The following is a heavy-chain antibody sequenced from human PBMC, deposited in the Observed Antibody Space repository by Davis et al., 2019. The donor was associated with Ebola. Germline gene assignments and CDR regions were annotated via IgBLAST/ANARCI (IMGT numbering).Heavy chain of an antibody. CDR2: IYYSGST. Sequence: PSETLSLTCSVSGGSINSYYWSWIRQPPGKALEWIGHIYYSGSTNYNVSLKSRVTISVDTSKIQFSLKLRSVTAADTAVYYCARVLSYSGSSSLGYWGQGTLVTVSS. D-gene: IGHD1-26*01. V-gene: IGHV4-59*08. CDR3: ARVLSYSGSSSLGY. J-gene: IGHJ4*02. CDR1: GGSINSYY.